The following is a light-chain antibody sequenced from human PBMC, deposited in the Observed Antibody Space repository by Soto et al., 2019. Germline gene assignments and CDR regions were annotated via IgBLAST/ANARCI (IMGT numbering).Light chain of an antibody. Sequence: QSVRTQPASVSGSPGQSITISCTGTSSDVGAYDFVSWYQQHPDKAPKLMIYEVRGRPSGVSNRFSGSKSFNTATLTISGLQAEDEADYYSSSHTTRNTRVFGTGTKVTVL. CDR3: SSHTTRNTRV. J-gene: IGLJ1*01. CDR2: EVR. V-gene: IGLV2-14*03. CDR1: SSDVGAYDF.